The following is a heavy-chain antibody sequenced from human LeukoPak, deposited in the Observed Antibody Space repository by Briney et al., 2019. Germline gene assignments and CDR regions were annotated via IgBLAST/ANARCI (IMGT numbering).Heavy chain of an antibody. CDR1: GVTLSNYA. Sequence: GGSLRLSCTASGVTLSNYAMHWVRRPPGRGLEWVAVISFEGTNKYYGDSVEGRFSVSRDNSKNTVYLQMNSLRPDDTAMYYCATDYGDYEPIDYWGQGTLVTVSS. D-gene: IGHD4-17*01. CDR2: ISFEGTNK. V-gene: IGHV3-30*04. CDR3: ATDYGDYEPIDY. J-gene: IGHJ4*02.